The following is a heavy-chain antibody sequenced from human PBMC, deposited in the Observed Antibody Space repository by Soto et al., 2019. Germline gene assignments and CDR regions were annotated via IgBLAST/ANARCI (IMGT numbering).Heavy chain of an antibody. Sequence: SETLSLTCTVSGGSVSSGSYYWSWIRQPPGKGLEWIGYIYYSGSTNYNPSLKSRVTISVDTSKNQFSLKLSSVTAADTAVYYCAREPNYYDSQRFDPWGQGTLVTVSS. J-gene: IGHJ5*02. CDR2: IYYSGST. D-gene: IGHD3-22*01. CDR3: AREPNYYDSQRFDP. V-gene: IGHV4-61*01. CDR1: GGSVSSGSYY.